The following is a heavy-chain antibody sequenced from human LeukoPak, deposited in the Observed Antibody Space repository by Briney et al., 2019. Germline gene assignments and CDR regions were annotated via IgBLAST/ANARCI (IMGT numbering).Heavy chain of an antibody. Sequence: GGSLRLSCAASGFTFSSYSMNWVRQAPGKGLEWVSSISSSSSYIYYADSVKGRFTISRDNAKNPLYLQMNSLRAEDTALYYCARGHGSGSYFQTPFDYWGQGTLVTVSS. CDR3: ARGHGSGSYFQTPFDY. J-gene: IGHJ4*02. CDR1: GFTFSSYS. V-gene: IGHV3-21*01. CDR2: ISSSSSYI. D-gene: IGHD3-10*01.